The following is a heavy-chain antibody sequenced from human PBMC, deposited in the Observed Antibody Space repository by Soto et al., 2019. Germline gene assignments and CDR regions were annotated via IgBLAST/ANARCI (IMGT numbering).Heavy chain of an antibody. CDR3: AKSTAYHYYGMDV. D-gene: IGHD4-17*01. CDR2: IYPGDSDT. CDR1: GYSFTSHW. V-gene: IGHV5-51*01. Sequence: GESLKISCKGSGYSFTSHWIGWVRQMPGKGLEWMGIIYPGDSDTRYSPSFQGQVTISADKSISTAYLQWSSLKASDTAMYYCAKSTAYHYYGMDVWGQGTTVTV. J-gene: IGHJ6*02.